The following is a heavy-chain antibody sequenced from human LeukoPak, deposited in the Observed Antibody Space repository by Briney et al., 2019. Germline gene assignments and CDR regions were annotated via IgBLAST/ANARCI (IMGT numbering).Heavy chain of an antibody. CDR2: FDPEDGET. D-gene: IGHD1-26*01. Sequence: ASVKVSCKVSGYTLTELSMHWVRQAPGKGLEWMGGFDPEDGETIYAQKFQGRVTMTEDTSTDTAYMELSSLRSEDTAVYYCATGQGGSYHLGLDYWGQGTLVTVSS. J-gene: IGHJ4*02. CDR1: GYTLTELS. V-gene: IGHV1-24*01. CDR3: ATGQGGSYHLGLDY.